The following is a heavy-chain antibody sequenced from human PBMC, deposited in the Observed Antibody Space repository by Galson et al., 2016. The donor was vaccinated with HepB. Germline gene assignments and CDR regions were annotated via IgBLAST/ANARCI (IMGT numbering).Heavy chain of an antibody. CDR2: IIPIFGTA. V-gene: IGHV1-69*13. CDR1: GGTFSDYA. J-gene: IGHJ6*02. Sequence: SVKVSCKASGGTFSDYAISWVRQAPGQGLEWMGGIIPIFGTANYAQKFQGRVTITADESTSTAYMELSSLRCEDTAVYYCAREGDFWSAYYGMDVWGQGTTVTVSS. D-gene: IGHD3-3*01. CDR3: AREGDFWSAYYGMDV.